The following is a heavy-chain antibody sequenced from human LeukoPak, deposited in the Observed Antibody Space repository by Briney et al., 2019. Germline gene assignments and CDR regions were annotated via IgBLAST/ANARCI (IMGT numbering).Heavy chain of an antibody. D-gene: IGHD2-21*01. V-gene: IGHV4-59*01. Sequence: PSETLSLTCIVSGGSIRSYYWSWIRQSPGKGLEWIGYIHYSGSTNYNPSLKSRVAISVDTSKNQFSLNLNSVTAADTAIYYCARRDPDGEGVDVWGQGTTVTVSS. CDR2: IHYSGST. J-gene: IGHJ6*02. CDR3: ARRDPDGEGVDV. CDR1: GGSIRSYY.